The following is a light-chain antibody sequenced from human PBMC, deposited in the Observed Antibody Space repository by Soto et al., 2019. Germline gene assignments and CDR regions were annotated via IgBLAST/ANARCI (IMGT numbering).Light chain of an antibody. Sequence: IQSTQSPSSLSASVGDRVSITCRASQDIKTYLAWYQQKQGKAPKLLISGTFTLQSGVPSRFNGSGSGTDFTLTISRLQPEDFATYYCQHLNNYPPFTFGPGTKVDLE. J-gene: IGKJ3*01. CDR3: QHLNNYPPFT. CDR2: GTF. V-gene: IGKV1-9*01. CDR1: QDIKTY.